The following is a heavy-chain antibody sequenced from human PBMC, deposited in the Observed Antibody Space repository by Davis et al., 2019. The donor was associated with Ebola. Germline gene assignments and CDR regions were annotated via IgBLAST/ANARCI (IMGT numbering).Heavy chain of an antibody. V-gene: IGHV3-48*03. CDR2: ISSSGSTI. CDR3: AREYGDYGFDY. Sequence: GESLKISCAASGFTFSSYEMNWVRQAPGKGLEWVSYISSSGSTIYYADSVKGRFTISGDNAKNSLYLQMNSLRAEDTAVYYCAREYGDYGFDYWGQGTLVTVSS. CDR1: GFTFSSYE. D-gene: IGHD4-17*01. J-gene: IGHJ4*02.